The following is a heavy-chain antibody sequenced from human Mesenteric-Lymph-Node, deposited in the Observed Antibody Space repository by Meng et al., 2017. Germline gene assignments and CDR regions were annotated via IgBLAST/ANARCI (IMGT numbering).Heavy chain of an antibody. J-gene: IGHJ4*02. CDR2: INPNSGGT. D-gene: IGHD2-21*01. V-gene: IGHV1-2*06. CDR3: AKALGWGSSPDY. Sequence: QVHLVQSGPEVKKPGASVKVSCKASGYTFTAYYIHWVRQAPGQGLEWMGRINPNSGGTNFAQKFQGRVIMTRDTSISTAYMELSSLGFDDTAVYYCAKALGWGSSPDYWGQGILVTVSS. CDR1: GYTFTAYY.